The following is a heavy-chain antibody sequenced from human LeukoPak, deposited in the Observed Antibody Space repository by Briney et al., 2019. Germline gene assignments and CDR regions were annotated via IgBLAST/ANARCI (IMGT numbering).Heavy chain of an antibody. CDR2: INSDGSRT. CDR1: GFTFSRHW. J-gene: IGHJ4*02. CDR3: ASDYGDYGFTY. D-gene: IGHD4-17*01. Sequence: GGSLRLSCAASGFTFSRHWMHWVRQAPGRGLVWVSHINSDGSRTGYAESVKGRFTISRDNGKNTLYLQVNSLRAEDTAVYYCASDYGDYGFTYWGQGTLVTVPS. V-gene: IGHV3-74*01.